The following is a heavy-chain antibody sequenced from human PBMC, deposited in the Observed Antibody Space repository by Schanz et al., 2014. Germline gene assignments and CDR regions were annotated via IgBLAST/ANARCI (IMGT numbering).Heavy chain of an antibody. D-gene: IGHD6-25*01. V-gene: IGHV4-61*02. J-gene: IGHJ5*02. CDR2: IYTSGST. CDR3: AREPLSGYNWFDP. Sequence: QVQLQESGPGLVKHSQTLSLTCIVSGGSISSGTYYWSWLRQPAGKGLEWIGRIYTSGSTNYNPSRKSRVTKSLDTPKNQSSRKLSSVTAADTAVYYCAREPLSGYNWFDPWGQGTLVTVSS. CDR1: GGSISSGTYY.